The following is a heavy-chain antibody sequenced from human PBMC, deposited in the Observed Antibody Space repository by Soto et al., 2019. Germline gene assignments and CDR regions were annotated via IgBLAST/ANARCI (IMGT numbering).Heavy chain of an antibody. V-gene: IGHV5-51*01. CDR2: IYPGDSDT. J-gene: IGHJ5*02. D-gene: IGHD2-2*01. Sequence: PXESLTISCKGSGYSFTSYWIGLVRQMPGKGLEWMGIIYPGDSDTRYSPSFQGQVTISADKSISTAYLQWSSLKASDTAMYYCARTQRGYCSSTSCRYGWFDPWGQGTLVTVS. CDR3: ARTQRGYCSSTSCRYGWFDP. CDR1: GYSFTSYW.